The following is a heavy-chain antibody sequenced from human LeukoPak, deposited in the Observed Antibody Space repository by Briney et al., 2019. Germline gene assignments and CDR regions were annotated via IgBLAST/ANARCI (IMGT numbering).Heavy chain of an antibody. D-gene: IGHD3-16*01. J-gene: IGHJ4*02. CDR1: GFTFSSYS. V-gene: IGHV3-48*02. CDR2: ISSSSSTI. Sequence: GGSLRLSCAASGFTFSSYSMNWVRQAPGKGLEGVSYISSSSSTIYYADSVKGRFTISRDNAKSSLYLQMNSLRDEDTAVYYCARELFSSDYIWGSYYHQFDYWGQGTLVTVSS. CDR3: ARELFSSDYIWGSYYHQFDY.